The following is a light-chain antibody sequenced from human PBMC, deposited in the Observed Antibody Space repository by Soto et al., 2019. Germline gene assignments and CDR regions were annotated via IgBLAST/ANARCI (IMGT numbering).Light chain of an antibody. CDR1: RAIGDR. CDR2: TAS. J-gene: IGKJ1*01. V-gene: IGKV1-12*01. Sequence: DIQMTQSPSALSAVVGDRVTITCRASRAIGDRLAWFQQKPGKAPRFLIQTASNLQGGVPSRLSGSGSGTEFILSINSLQPEDIGTYYCLQVYSFPRTFGQGTKVEVK. CDR3: LQVYSFPRT.